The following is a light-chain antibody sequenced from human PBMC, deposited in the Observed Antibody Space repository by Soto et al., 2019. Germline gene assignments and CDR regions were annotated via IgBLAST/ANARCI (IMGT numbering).Light chain of an antibody. CDR1: QSVSSL. J-gene: IGKJ4*02. CDR3: RQYNNWPRT. Sequence: EIVMMQSPATLFVSPWERATVSCRASQSVSSLLAWYHQKPGRALGVLICDAATRATSIPARFSGGRFGKEFTLLINILQSEDDPVDYCRQYNNWPRTFGEGTKVDIK. CDR2: DAA. V-gene: IGKV3-15*01.